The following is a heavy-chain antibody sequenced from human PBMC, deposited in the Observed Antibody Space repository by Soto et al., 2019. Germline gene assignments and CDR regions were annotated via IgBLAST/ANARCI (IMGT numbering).Heavy chain of an antibody. CDR2: ISTSSSYI. V-gene: IGHV3-21*01. CDR3: AKPGVDTAMATFDY. D-gene: IGHD5-18*01. J-gene: IGHJ4*02. Sequence: GGSLRLSCAASGFTFSSYNMNWVRQAPGKGLEWVSSISTSSSYISYSDSVKGRFTISRDNAKNSLYLHMNSLRAEDTAVYYCAKPGVDTAMATFDYWGQGTLVTVSS. CDR1: GFTFSSYN.